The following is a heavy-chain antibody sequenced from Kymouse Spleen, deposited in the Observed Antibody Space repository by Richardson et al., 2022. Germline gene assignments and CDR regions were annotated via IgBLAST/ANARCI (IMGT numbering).Heavy chain of an antibody. Sequence: QVQLQESGPGLVKPSQTLSLTCTVSGGSISSGGYYWSWIRQHPGKGLEWIGYIYYSGSTYYNPSLKSRVTISVDTSKNQFSLKLSSVTAADTAVYYCARDEAYYGSGSYNYYYGMDVWGQGTTVTVSS. V-gene: IGHV4-31*03. D-gene: IGHD3-10*01. CDR3: ARDEAYYGSGSYNYYYGMDV. J-gene: IGHJ6*02. CDR1: GGSISSGGYY. CDR2: IYYSGST.